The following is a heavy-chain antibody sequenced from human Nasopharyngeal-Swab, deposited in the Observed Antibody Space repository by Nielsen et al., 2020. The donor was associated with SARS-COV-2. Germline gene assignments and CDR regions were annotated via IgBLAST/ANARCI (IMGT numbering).Heavy chain of an antibody. V-gene: IGHV3-23*01. CDR3: ARDGNGYCTNGVCYTSYYYYYYMDV. D-gene: IGHD2-8*01. CDR2: ISGSGGST. Sequence: VRQAPGKGLEWVSAISGSGGSTYYADSVKGRFTISRDNSKNTLYLQMNSLRAEDTAVYYCARDGNGYCTNGVCYTSYYYYYYMDVWGKGTTVTVSS. J-gene: IGHJ6*03.